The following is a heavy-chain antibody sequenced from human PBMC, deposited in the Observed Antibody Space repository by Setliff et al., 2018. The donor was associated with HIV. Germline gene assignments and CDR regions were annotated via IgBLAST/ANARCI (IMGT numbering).Heavy chain of an antibody. J-gene: IGHJ4*02. D-gene: IGHD6-19*01. Sequence: PSETLSLTCTVSGGSIRRGDYYWSWIRQPAGAGLEWIGQISSSGSTNYNPSLKNRVTLSLDTSKNQFSLKLRSVFAGDTAVYYCVRVPGYDSGWSGTTFDYWGQGTSVTAPQ. CDR1: GGSIRRGDYY. CDR3: VRVPGYDSGWSGTTFDY. V-gene: IGHV4-61*09. CDR2: ISSSGST.